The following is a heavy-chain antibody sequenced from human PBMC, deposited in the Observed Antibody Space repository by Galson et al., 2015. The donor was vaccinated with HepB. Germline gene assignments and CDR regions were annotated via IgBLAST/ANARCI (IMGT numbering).Heavy chain of an antibody. D-gene: IGHD4-17*01. V-gene: IGHV3-21*01. J-gene: IGHJ4*02. CDR3: ARDLMTTVTTVDY. Sequence: SLRLSCAASGFILSSYGMHWVRQAPGKGLEWVSSINSSGSYIYYADSVKGRFTISRDNAKNSLYLQMNSLRAEDTAVYYCARDLMTTVTTVDYWGQGTLVTVSS. CDR1: GFILSSYG. CDR2: INSSGSYI.